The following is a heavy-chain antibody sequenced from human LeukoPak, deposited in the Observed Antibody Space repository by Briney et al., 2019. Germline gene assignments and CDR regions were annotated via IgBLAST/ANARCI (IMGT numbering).Heavy chain of an antibody. V-gene: IGHV3-30*18. CDR3: AKDAQSYDFWSGYSIPYYYYYGMDV. J-gene: IGHJ6*02. CDR1: GFTVSSNY. Sequence: PGGSLRLSCAASGFTVSSNYMSWVRQAPGKGLEWVAVISYDGSNKYYADSVKGRFTISRDNSKNTLYLQMNSLRAEDTAVYYCAKDAQSYDFWSGYSIPYYYYYGMDVWGQGTTVTVSS. CDR2: ISYDGSNK. D-gene: IGHD3-3*01.